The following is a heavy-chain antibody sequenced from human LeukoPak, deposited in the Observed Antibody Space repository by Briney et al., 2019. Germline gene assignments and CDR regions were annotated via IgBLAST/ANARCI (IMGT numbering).Heavy chain of an antibody. Sequence: PGGSLRLSCVASGFTFSGYSMSWVRQAPGKGLEWVSSISTSSIYIYYADSVKGRFTISRDNSKNTLYLQMNSLRAEDTAVYYCAKRGGGSYPDVWGKGTTVTISS. V-gene: IGHV3-21*01. D-gene: IGHD1-26*01. J-gene: IGHJ6*04. CDR2: ISTSSIYI. CDR1: GFTFSGYS. CDR3: AKRGGGSYPDV.